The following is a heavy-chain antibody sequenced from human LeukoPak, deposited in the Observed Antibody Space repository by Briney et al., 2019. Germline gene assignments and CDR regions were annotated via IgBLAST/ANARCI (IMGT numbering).Heavy chain of an antibody. D-gene: IGHD4-23*01. V-gene: IGHV5-51*01. CDR3: ARMPNTVVTYYCYYYMDV. Sequence: GESLKISCKGSGYSFTSYWIGWVRQMPGKGLEWMGIIYPGDSDTRYSPSFQGQVTISADKSISTAYLQWSSLKASDTAMYYCARMPNTVVTYYCYYYMDVWGKGTTVTVSS. CDR2: IYPGDSDT. J-gene: IGHJ6*03. CDR1: GYSFTSYW.